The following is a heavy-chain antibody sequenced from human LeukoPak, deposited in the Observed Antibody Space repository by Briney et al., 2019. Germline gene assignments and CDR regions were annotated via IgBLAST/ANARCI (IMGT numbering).Heavy chain of an antibody. CDR1: GYTFTGYY. D-gene: IGHD6-19*01. J-gene: IGHJ4*02. CDR3: ARDSDSVAGSYYFDY. Sequence: GASVKVSCKASGYTFTGYYMHWVRQSPGQGLEWMGWINPNSGGTNYAQKFQGRVTMTRDTSISTAYMELSRLRSDDTAVYYCARDSDSVAGSYYFDYWGQGTLVTVSS. V-gene: IGHV1-2*02. CDR2: INPNSGGT.